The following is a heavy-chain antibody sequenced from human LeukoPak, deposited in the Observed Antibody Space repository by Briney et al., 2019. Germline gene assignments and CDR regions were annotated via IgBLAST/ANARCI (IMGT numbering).Heavy chain of an antibody. CDR2: IIPIFGTA. J-gene: IGHJ4*02. V-gene: IGHV1-69*05. D-gene: IGHD5-18*01. CDR3: ARDRVEHSYAHNFDY. Sequence: SVKVSCKASGGTFSSYAISWVRQAPGQGLEWMGRIIPIFGTANYALKFQGRVTITTDESTSTAYMELSSLRSEDTAVYYCARDRVEHSYAHNFDYWGQGTLVTVSS. CDR1: GGTFSSYA.